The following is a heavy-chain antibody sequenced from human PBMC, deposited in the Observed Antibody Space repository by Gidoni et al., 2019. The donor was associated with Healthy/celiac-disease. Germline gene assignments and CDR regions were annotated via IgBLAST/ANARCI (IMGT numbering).Heavy chain of an antibody. CDR1: GFHFSSYS. D-gene: IGHD3-22*01. CDR3: ARGDYMIGDAFDI. Sequence: EVQLVESGGGLVQPGGSLRLSCAASGFHFSSYSMNWVRRAPGKGLEWVSYMSSSSSTIYYADSVKGRFTISRDNAKNSLYLQMNSLRDEDTAVYYCARGDYMIGDAFDIWGQGTMVTVSS. J-gene: IGHJ3*02. CDR2: MSSSSSTI. V-gene: IGHV3-48*02.